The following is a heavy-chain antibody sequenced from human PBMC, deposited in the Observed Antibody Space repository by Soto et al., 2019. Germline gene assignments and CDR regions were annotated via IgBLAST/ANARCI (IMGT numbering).Heavy chain of an antibody. CDR2: ISYDGSNK. D-gene: IGHD4-17*01. CDR1: GFTFSSYA. V-gene: IGHV3-30-3*01. CDR3: ARDRSTVTFDY. Sequence: QVQLVESGGGLVQPGRSLRLSCAASGFTFSSYAMHWVRQAPGKGLEWVAVISYDGSNKYYADSVKGRFTISRDNSKNTLYLQMNSLRAEDTAVYYCARDRSTVTFDYWGQGTLVTVSS. J-gene: IGHJ4*02.